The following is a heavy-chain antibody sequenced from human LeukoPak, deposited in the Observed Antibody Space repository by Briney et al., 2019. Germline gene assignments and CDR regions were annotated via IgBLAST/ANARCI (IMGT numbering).Heavy chain of an antibody. J-gene: IGHJ3*02. CDR1: GGSISSSSYY. CDR2: IYYSGNT. CDR3: ARRTQYDDAFDI. V-gene: IGHV4-39*01. Sequence: SETLSLTCTVSGGSISSSSYYWGWIRQPPGKGLEWIGNIYYSGNTYYNSSLKSRVTISVDTSKNQFSLRLSSVTAADTAVYYCARRTQYDDAFDIWGQGTMVTVSS. D-gene: IGHD3-3*01.